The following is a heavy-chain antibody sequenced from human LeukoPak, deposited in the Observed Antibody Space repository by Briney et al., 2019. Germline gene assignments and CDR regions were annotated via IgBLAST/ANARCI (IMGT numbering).Heavy chain of an antibody. CDR2: IRYDGSNK. CDR1: GFTFSSYA. J-gene: IGHJ3*02. V-gene: IGHV3-30*02. CDR3: AKVTEYCSSTSCYTYAFDI. Sequence: TGGSLRLSCAASGFTFSSYAMHWVRQAPGKGLEWVAFIRYDGSNKYYAGSVKGRFTISRDNSKNTLYLQMNSLRAEDTAVYYCAKVTEYCSSTSCYTYAFDIWGQGTMVTVSS. D-gene: IGHD2-2*02.